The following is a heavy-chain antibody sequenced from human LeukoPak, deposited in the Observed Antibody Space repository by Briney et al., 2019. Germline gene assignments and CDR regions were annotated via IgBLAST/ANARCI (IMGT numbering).Heavy chain of an antibody. J-gene: IGHJ5*02. V-gene: IGHV4-39*07. CDR2: IYYSGST. CDR1: GGSISSSSYY. Sequence: SETLSLTCTVSGGSISSSSYYWGWLRHPPGKGLERIGSIYYSGSTYYNPSLKSRVTISVDTSKNQFSLKLSSVTAADTAVYYCARPPNHNWFDPWGQGTLVTVSS. CDR3: ARPPNHNWFDP.